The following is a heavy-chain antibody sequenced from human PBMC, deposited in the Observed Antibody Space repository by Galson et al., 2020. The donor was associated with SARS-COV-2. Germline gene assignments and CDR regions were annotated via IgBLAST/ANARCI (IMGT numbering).Heavy chain of an antibody. J-gene: IGHJ6*02. CDR2: IKQDGSEK. V-gene: IGHV3-7*01. Sequence: GGSLRLSCAASGFTFNSYWMSWVRQAPGKGLEWVANIKQDGSEKYYVDSVKGRFTISRDNAKNSLYLQMNSLRAEDTAVYYCARDGFGELSRYYYYGMDVWGQGTTVTVSS. D-gene: IGHD3-10*01. CDR1: GFTFNSYW. CDR3: ARDGFGELSRYYYYGMDV.